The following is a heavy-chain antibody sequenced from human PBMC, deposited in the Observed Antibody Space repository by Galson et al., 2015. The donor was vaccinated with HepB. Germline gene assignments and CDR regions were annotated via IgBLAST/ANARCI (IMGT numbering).Heavy chain of an antibody. CDR3: ARRYYYGSGSYHPPYGMDV. Sequence: QSGAEVKEPGESLKISCKGSGYSFTSYWIGWVRQMPGKGLEWMGIIYPGDSDTRYSPSFQGQVTISADKSISTAYLQWSSLKASDTAMYYCARRYYYGSGSYHPPYGMDVWGQGTTVTVSS. V-gene: IGHV5-51*03. J-gene: IGHJ6*02. D-gene: IGHD3-10*01. CDR2: IYPGDSDT. CDR1: GYSFTSYW.